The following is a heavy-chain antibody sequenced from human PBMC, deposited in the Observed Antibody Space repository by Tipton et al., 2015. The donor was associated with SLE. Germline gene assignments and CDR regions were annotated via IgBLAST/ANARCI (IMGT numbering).Heavy chain of an antibody. V-gene: IGHV3-30*04. D-gene: IGHD7-27*01. CDR3: ARDRRMGMWQFFDP. CDR2: ISYDGSNK. J-gene: IGHJ5*02. Sequence: SLRLSCAASGFTFSTYAIHWVRQAPGKGLEWVAVISYDGSNKNYADSVKGRFTISRDNSKNTLYLQMNSLRAEDTAVYYCARDRRMGMWQFFDPWGQGTLVTVSS. CDR1: GFTFSTYA.